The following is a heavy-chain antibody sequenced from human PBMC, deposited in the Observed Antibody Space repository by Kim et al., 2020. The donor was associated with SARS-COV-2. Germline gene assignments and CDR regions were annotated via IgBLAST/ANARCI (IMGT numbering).Heavy chain of an antibody. CDR1: GGSISSYY. J-gene: IGHJ5*02. Sequence: SETLSLTCTVSGGSISSYYWSWIRQPPGKGLEWIGYIYYSGSTNYNPSLKSRVTISVDTSKNQFSLKLSSVTAADTAVYYCARHERPIAWFGELMGWFDPWGREPWSPSPQ. CDR2: IYYSGST. V-gene: IGHV4-59*08. CDR3: ARHERPIAWFGELMGWFDP. D-gene: IGHD3-10*01.